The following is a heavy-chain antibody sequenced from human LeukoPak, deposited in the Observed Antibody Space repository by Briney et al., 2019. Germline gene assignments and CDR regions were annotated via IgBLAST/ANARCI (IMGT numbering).Heavy chain of an antibody. V-gene: IGHV4-39*01. Sequence: PSETLSLTCTVSGGSISSSSYYWGWIRQPPGKGLEWIGSIYYSGSTYYNPSLKSRVTISVDTSKNQFSLKLTSVTAADTAVYYYARHEYYYYYMDVWGKGTTVTVSS. CDR1: GGSISSSSYY. CDR2: IYYSGST. J-gene: IGHJ6*03. CDR3: ARHEYYYYYMDV.